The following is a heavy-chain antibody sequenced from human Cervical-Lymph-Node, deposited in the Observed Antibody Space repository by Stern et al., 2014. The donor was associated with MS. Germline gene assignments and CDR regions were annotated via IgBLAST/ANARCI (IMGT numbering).Heavy chain of an antibody. V-gene: IGHV3-30*04. Sequence: VQLVESGGGVVQPGRSLRLSCAASGFTFSSYAMHWVRQAPGKGLEWVAVISYDGSNKYYADSVKGRFTISRDNSKNTLYLQMNSLRAEDTAVYYCARVGDYYDSSGLFDYWGQGTLVTVSS. CDR2: ISYDGSNK. J-gene: IGHJ4*02. CDR1: GFTFSSYA. D-gene: IGHD3-22*01. CDR3: ARVGDYYDSSGLFDY.